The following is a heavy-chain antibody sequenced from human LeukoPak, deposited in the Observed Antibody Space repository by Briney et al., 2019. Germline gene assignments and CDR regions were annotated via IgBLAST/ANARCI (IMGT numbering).Heavy chain of an antibody. D-gene: IGHD3-22*01. J-gene: IGHJ4*02. CDR1: GFTFSSYG. Sequence: GGSLRLSCAASGFTFSSYGMHWVRQAPGKGLKCVAVISYDGSNKYYADSVKGRFTISRHNSKNTLYLQVNRWRADDTAVYYCAKGHIDSGGSYYFDYWGQGTLVTGSS. CDR2: ISYDGSNK. CDR3: AKGHIDSGGSYYFDY. V-gene: IGHV3-30*18.